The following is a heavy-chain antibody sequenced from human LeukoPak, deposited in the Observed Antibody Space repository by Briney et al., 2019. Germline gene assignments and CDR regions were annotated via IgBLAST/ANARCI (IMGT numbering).Heavy chain of an antibody. J-gene: IGHJ6*03. V-gene: IGHV3-20*04. CDR3: AKVVGHDCSSTSCYVYYYMDV. D-gene: IGHD2-2*01. CDR2: INWNGGST. CDR1: GFTFDDYG. Sequence: GGSLRLSCAASGFTFDDYGMSWVRHAPGKGLEWVSGINWNGGSTGYADSVKGRFTISRDNSKNTLYLQMNSLRAEDTAVYYCAKVVGHDCSSTSCYVYYYMDVWGKGTTVTISS.